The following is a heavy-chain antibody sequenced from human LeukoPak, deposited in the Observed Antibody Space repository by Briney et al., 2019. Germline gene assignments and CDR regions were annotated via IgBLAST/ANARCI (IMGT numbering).Heavy chain of an antibody. Sequence: GASVKVSCKASGYTFTNYGITWVRQAPGQGLEWMGWISAYNGNTRYAQKFQGRVTMTTDTSTSTAYLELRSLRSDDTAIYYRARDYSHYCSSTGCSFYFDYWGQGTLVTVSS. CDR2: ISAYNGNT. J-gene: IGHJ4*02. D-gene: IGHD2-2*01. CDR3: ARDYSHYCSSTGCSFYFDY. CDR1: GYTFTNYG. V-gene: IGHV1-18*01.